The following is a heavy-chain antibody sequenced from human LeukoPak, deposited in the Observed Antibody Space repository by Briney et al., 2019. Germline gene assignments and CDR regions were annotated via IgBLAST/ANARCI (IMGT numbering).Heavy chain of an antibody. CDR1: GGSISSGDYY. V-gene: IGHV4-30-4*08. Sequence: SQTLSLTCTVSGGSISSGDYYWSWIRQPPGKGLEWIGYIYYSGSTYYNPSLKSRVTISVDTSKNQFSLKLSSVTAADTAVYYCARAEKQLALDAFDIWGQGTMVTVSS. J-gene: IGHJ3*02. D-gene: IGHD1-1*01. CDR3: ARAEKQLALDAFDI. CDR2: IYYSGST.